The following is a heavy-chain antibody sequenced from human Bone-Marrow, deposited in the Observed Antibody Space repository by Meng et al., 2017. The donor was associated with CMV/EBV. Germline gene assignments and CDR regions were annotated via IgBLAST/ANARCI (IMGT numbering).Heavy chain of an antibody. D-gene: IGHD1-26*01. V-gene: IGHV4-61*08. CDR3: ARVDRGASGY. J-gene: IGHJ4*02. CDR1: GGSVSSDDYY. CDR2: IYDSGST. Sequence: SETLSLTCTVSGGSVSSDDYYWTWIRQPPGKGLEWIGYIYDSGSTNSNPSLKSRVTISVDTSKNQFSLKLSSVTAADTAVYYCARVDRGASGYWGQGTLVTVSS.